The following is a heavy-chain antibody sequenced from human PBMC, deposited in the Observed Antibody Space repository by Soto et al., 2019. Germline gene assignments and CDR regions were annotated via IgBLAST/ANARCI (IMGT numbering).Heavy chain of an antibody. CDR1: GFTFSSYG. CDR3: AKDEKRWLQPSPFDY. D-gene: IGHD5-12*01. J-gene: IGHJ4*02. CDR2: ISYDGSNK. V-gene: IGHV3-30*18. Sequence: QVQLVESGGGVVQPGRSLRLSCAASGFTFSSYGMHWVRQAPGKGLEWVAVISYDGSNKYYADSVKGRFTISRGNSKNTLYLQMNSLRAEDTAVYYCAKDEKRWLQPSPFDYWGQGTLVTVSS.